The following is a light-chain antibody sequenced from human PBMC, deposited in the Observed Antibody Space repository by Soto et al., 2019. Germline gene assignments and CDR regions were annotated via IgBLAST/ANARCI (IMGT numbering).Light chain of an antibody. CDR2: AVS. Sequence: DIGLTQSPGPLSLSPGERATLSCRARQSVSGNYFDWYQQKPGQAPRLLLDAVSGRATGIPERFSGSGSGTDFTCTISRLEPEDWAVDDWEQYGSSRGTCGQGTKLEIK. CDR3: EQYGSSRGT. V-gene: IGKV3-20*01. J-gene: IGKJ2*01. CDR1: QSVSGNY.